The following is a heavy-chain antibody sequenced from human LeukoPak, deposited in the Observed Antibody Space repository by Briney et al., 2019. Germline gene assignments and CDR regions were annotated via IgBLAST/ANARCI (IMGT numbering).Heavy chain of an antibody. J-gene: IGHJ4*02. Sequence: NSSETLSLTCAASGGSISSGGYSWSWIRQPPGKGLEWIGYIYYSGSTYYNPSLKSRVTISVDTSKNQFSLKLSSVTAADTAVYYCARVFGELSHFDYWGQGTLVTVSS. CDR3: ARVFGELSHFDY. V-gene: IGHV4-30-2*05. D-gene: IGHD3-10*02. CDR1: GGSISSGGYS. CDR2: IYYSGST.